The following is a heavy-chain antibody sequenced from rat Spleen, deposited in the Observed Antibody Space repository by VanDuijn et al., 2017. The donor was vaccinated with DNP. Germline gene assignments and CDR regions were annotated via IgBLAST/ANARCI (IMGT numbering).Heavy chain of an antibody. J-gene: IGHJ2*01. CDR2: INYSGST. Sequence: EVQLQESGPGLVKPSQSLSLTCSVTGYSITSNYWAWIRKLPGNKMEWIGYINYSGSTNYNPSLKSRISITRDTSKNQFFLQLNSVTTEDTATYYCARWGDYFDYWGQGVMVTVSS. V-gene: IGHV3-1*01. CDR3: ARWGDYFDY. CDR1: GYSITSNY.